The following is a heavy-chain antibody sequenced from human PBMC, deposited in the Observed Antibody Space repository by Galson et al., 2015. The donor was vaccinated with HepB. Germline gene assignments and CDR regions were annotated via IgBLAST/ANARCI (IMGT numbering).Heavy chain of an antibody. CDR2: ISSSSSTI. J-gene: IGHJ6*02. D-gene: IGHD2-2*01. V-gene: IGHV3-48*02. Sequence: SLRLSCAASGFTFSSYSMNWVRQVPGKGLEWVSYISSSSSTIYYADSVKGRFTISRDNAKNSLYLQMNSLRDEETAVYYCARDKPPLGTFCLVGTSCALSATYYYYGMDVWGQGTTVTVSS. CDR3: ARDKPPLGTFCLVGTSCALSATYYYYGMDV. CDR1: GFTFSSYS.